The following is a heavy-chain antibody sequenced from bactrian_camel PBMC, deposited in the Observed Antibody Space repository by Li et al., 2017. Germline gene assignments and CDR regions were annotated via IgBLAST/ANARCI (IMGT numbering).Heavy chain of an antibody. CDR2: TGADGTT. CDR3: TKWIGARYGYFSV. Sequence: VQLVESGGGLVQPGGSLRLSCVRSEFISTYYMSWVRQAPGKGPEWVSTTGADGTTYYADSVKGRFAVSRDNAKNTLYLELNSLKTEDTAMYYCTKWIGARYGYFSVWGQGTQVTVS. J-gene: IGHJ4*01. V-gene: IGHV3S10*01. CDR1: EFISTYY. D-gene: IGHD3*01.